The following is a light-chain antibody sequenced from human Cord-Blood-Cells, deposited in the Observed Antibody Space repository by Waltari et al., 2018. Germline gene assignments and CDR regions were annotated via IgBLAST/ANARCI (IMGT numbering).Light chain of an antibody. J-gene: IGLJ3*02. Sequence: QSALTQPRSVSGSPGQSVTISCTGTSSDVGGYNSVSWYQQHPGKAPKLMVYGVSKRPAGVPDRFSGSKSGNTASLTISGLQAEDEADYYCCSYAGSYTWVFGGGTKLTVL. CDR1: SSDVGGYNS. V-gene: IGLV2-11*01. CDR2: GVS. CDR3: CSYAGSYTWV.